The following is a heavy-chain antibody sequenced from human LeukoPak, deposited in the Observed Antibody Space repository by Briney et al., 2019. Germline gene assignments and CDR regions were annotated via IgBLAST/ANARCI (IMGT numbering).Heavy chain of an antibody. J-gene: IGHJ4*02. V-gene: IGHV1-46*01. D-gene: IGHD3-22*01. CDR3: ARGRVTSYYDNSGFYPRDY. Sequence: PQASVKVSCKASGYTFTGYYMHWVRQAPGQGLEWMGIINPSGGSTVYAQKFQGRVTMTTDMSTSIVYMNLSSLKSEDTAVYYCARGRVTSYYDNSGFYPRDYWGQGTLVTVSS. CDR1: GYTFTGYY. CDR2: INPSGGST.